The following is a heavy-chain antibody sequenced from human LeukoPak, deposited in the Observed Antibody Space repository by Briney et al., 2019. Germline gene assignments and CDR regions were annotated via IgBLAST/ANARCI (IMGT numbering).Heavy chain of an antibody. CDR2: ISSSGEAT. V-gene: IGHV3-23*01. CDR3: ARGRYYDNSVYYYFDY. D-gene: IGHD3-22*01. J-gene: IGHJ4*02. CDR1: GFTFSVYA. Sequence: GGSLRLSCDASGFTFSVYAMSWVRQGTGKGLEWVSSISSSGEATYYADSVKGRFTISRDNSKYTLYLQMNSLRAEDTAVYYCARGRYYDNSVYYYFDYWGQGTLVTVSS.